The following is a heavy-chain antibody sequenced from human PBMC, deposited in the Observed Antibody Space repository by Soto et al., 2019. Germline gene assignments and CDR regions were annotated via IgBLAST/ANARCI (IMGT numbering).Heavy chain of an antibody. V-gene: IGHV3-23*01. Sequence: PGGSLRLSCAASGFTFSSYAMSWVRQAPGKGLEWVSAISGSGGSTYYADSVKGRFTISRDNSKNTLYLQMNSLRAEDTAVYYCAKDSLLRGRRGYRGKWFDPWGQGTLVTVSS. CDR3: AKDSLLRGRRGYRGKWFDP. J-gene: IGHJ5*02. CDR1: GFTFSSYA. D-gene: IGHD2-21*01. CDR2: ISGSGGST.